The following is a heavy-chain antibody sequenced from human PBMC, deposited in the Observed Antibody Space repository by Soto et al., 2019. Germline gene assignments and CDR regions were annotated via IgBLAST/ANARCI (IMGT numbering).Heavy chain of an antibody. Sequence: QVQLVQSGAEVKKPGSSVKVSCKASGGTFSSYAISWVRQAPGQGLEWMGGIIPIFGTANYAQKFQGRVTITADESXSXXYMELSSLRSEDTAVYYCARGDGYNYWGGEYYFDYWGQGTLVTVSS. CDR1: GGTFSSYA. CDR2: IIPIFGTA. D-gene: IGHD5-12*01. V-gene: IGHV1-69*12. CDR3: ARGDGYNYWGGEYYFDY. J-gene: IGHJ4*02.